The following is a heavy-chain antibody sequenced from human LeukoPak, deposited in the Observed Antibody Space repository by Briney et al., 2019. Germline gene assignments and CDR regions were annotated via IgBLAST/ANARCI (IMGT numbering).Heavy chain of an antibody. J-gene: IGHJ3*02. CDR3: AKAYSSSLYGDAFHI. D-gene: IGHD6-13*01. CDR1: GFTFKFYA. V-gene: IGHV3-23*01. Sequence: PWGSLRLSCAGAGFTFKFYAMTWVRQAPGKGLEWVSGITGNGSVTYDADSVKGRFNISRDNSKNTLYLQLNSLRVEDTAVYYCAKAYSSSLYGDAFHIWSQGTKVPVSP. CDR2: ITGNGSVT.